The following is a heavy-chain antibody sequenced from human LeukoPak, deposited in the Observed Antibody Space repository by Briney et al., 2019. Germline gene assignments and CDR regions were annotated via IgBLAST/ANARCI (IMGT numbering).Heavy chain of an antibody. D-gene: IGHD2-15*01. J-gene: IGHJ5*02. V-gene: IGHV3-15*01. CDR3: TTEVVVVVAATNWFDP. CDR2: IKSKTDGGTT. CDR1: GFTFSNAW. Sequence: GGSLRLSCAASGFTFSNAWMSWVRQAPGKGLEWVGRIKSKTDGGTTDHAAPVKGRFTISRDDSKNTLYLQMNSLKTEDTAVYYCTTEVVVVVAATNWFDPWGQGTLVTVSS.